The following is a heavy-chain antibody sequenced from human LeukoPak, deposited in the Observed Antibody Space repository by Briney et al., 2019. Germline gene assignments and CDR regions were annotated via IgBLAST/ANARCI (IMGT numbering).Heavy chain of an antibody. J-gene: IGHJ6*03. CDR1: GFTFSSYS. D-gene: IGHD4-11*01. Sequence: GGSLRLSCAASGFTFSSYSMNWVRQAPGKGLEWVSSISSSSSYIYYADSVKGRCTISRDNAKNSLYLQMNSLRAEDTAVYYCARVGTVTPSYYYYYYMDVWGKGTTVTVSS. V-gene: IGHV3-21*01. CDR2: ISSSSSYI. CDR3: ARVGTVTPSYYYYYYMDV.